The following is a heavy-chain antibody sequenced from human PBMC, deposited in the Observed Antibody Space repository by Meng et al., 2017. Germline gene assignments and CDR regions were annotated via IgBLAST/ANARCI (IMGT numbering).Heavy chain of an antibody. Sequence: ASVKVSCKPSGCTFTAYYIHWVRQAPGQGLEWMGHINPDTGDTLYAQKFQGGVSMTGDTSISTAYVELSGLRSDDTAVYYCARDENISLGKLFGDYWGQGTLVTVSS. J-gene: IGHJ4*02. V-gene: IGHV1-2*06. CDR2: INPDTGDT. CDR3: ARDENISLGKLFGDY. D-gene: IGHD2-21*01. CDR1: GCTFTAYY.